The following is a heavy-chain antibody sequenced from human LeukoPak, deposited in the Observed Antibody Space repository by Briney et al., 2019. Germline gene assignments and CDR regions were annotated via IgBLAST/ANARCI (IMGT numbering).Heavy chain of an antibody. CDR3: ARGGRHYYGYYVGWFGP. CDR1: GGSISSGDYY. V-gene: IGHV4-30-4*01. CDR2: ISYSGST. Sequence: PSETLSLTCTVSGGSISSGDYYWSWIRQPPGKGLEWIGYISYSGSTYYNPPLKSRVTISVDTSKNRFSLRLSSVTAADTAVYYFARGGRHYYGYYVGWFGPWGQGTLVAVSS. J-gene: IGHJ5*02. D-gene: IGHD4-17*01.